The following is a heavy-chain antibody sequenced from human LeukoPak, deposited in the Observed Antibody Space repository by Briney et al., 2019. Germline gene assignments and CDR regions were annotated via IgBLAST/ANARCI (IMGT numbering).Heavy chain of an antibody. CDR3: ARDRNSIFGVVSIYWFDP. V-gene: IGHV4-4*02. CDR1: GGSISSSNW. D-gene: IGHD3-3*01. Sequence: SETLSLTCAVSGGSISSSNWWSWVRQPPGKGLEWIGEIYHSGSTNYNPSLKSRVTMSVDTSKNQFSLKLSSVTAADTAVYYCARDRNSIFGVVSIYWFDPWGQGTLVTVSS. CDR2: IYHSGST. J-gene: IGHJ5*02.